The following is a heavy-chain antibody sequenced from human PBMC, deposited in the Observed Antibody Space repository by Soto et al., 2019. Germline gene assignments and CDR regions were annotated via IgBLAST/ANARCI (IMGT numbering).Heavy chain of an antibody. D-gene: IGHD4-17*01. J-gene: IGHJ4*02. CDR3: ARATAMTTVSHFDY. Sequence: TSETLSLTCTVSGGSISSSSYYWGWIRQPPGKGLEWIGSIYYSGSTYYNPSLKSRVTISVDTSKNQFSLKLSSVTAADTAVYYCARATAMTTVSHFDYWGQGTLVTVSS. V-gene: IGHV4-39*01. CDR2: IYYSGST. CDR1: GGSISSSSYY.